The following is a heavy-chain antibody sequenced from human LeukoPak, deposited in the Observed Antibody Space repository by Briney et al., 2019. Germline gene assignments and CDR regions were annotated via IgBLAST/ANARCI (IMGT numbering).Heavy chain of an antibody. J-gene: IGHJ4*02. CDR3: ARDGGLFVGDSSGYYSIDY. CDR1: GGTFSSYA. D-gene: IGHD3-22*01. Sequence: GASVTVSFTASGGTFSSYAISWVRQAPGQGLEWMGGIIPIFGTANYAQKFQGRVTITADESTSTAYMELSSLRSEDTAVYYCARDGGLFVGDSSGYYSIDYWGQGTLVTVSS. V-gene: IGHV1-69*13. CDR2: IIPIFGTA.